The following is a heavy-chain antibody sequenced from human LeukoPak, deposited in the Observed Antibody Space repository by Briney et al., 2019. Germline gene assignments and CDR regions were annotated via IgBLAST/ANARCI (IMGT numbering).Heavy chain of an antibody. Sequence: GGSLRLSCAASGFTFSSYAMSWVRQAPGKGLEWVSAISGSGGSTYYADSVKGRFTISRDNSKNTLYLQMNSLRAEDTAVCYCAKSQNYIAAAGVLGYWGQGTLVTVSS. D-gene: IGHD6-13*01. V-gene: IGHV3-23*01. CDR3: AKSQNYIAAAGVLGY. J-gene: IGHJ4*02. CDR1: GFTFSSYA. CDR2: ISGSGGST.